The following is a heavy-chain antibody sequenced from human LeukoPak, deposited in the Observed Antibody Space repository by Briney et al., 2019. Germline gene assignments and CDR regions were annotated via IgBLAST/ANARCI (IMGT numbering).Heavy chain of an antibody. J-gene: IGHJ4*02. V-gene: IGHV3-15*01. CDR2: IKSKTDGGTT. Sequence: GGSLRLSCAASGFTFSNAWMSWVRQAPGKGLEWVGRIKSKTDGGTTAYAAPVKGRFTISRDDSKNTLYLQMNSLKTEDTAVYYCATLWFGDLSGAYWGQGTLVTVSS. D-gene: IGHD3-10*01. CDR3: ATLWFGDLSGAY. CDR1: GFTFSNAW.